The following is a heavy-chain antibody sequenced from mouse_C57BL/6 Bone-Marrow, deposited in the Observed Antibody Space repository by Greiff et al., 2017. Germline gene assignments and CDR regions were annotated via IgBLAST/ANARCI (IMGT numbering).Heavy chain of an antibody. CDR2: ISSGGDYI. D-gene: IGHD2-12*01. Sequence: EVKVEESGEGLVKPGGSLKLSCAASGFTFSSYAMSWVRQTPEKRLEWVAYISSGGDYIDYADTVKGRFTISRDKARNTLYLQMSSLKSEDTAMYYCTRLRYWYFDVWGTGTTVTVSS. J-gene: IGHJ1*03. CDR1: GFTFSSYA. V-gene: IGHV5-9-1*02. CDR3: TRLRYWYFDV.